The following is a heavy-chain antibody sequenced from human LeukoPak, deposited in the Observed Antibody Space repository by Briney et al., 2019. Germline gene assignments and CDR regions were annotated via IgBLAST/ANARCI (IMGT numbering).Heavy chain of an antibody. V-gene: IGHV3-13*01. CDR2: IGTAGDT. CDR1: GLTFSNYD. CDR3: AKDSSVFIAVAGTGDAFDI. J-gene: IGHJ3*02. D-gene: IGHD6-19*01. Sequence: PGGSLRLSCAASGLTFSNYDMHWVRQATGQGLKWVSGIGTAGDTYYAGSVKGRFTISRDNSKNTLYLQMNSLRAEDTAVYYCAKDSSVFIAVAGTGDAFDIWGQGTMLTVSS.